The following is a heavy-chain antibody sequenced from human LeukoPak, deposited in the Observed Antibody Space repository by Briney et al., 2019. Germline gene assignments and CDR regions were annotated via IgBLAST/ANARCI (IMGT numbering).Heavy chain of an antibody. D-gene: IGHD6-13*01. V-gene: IGHV1-69*13. CDR2: IIPIFGTA. Sequence: GASVKVSCKASGGTFSSYAISWVRQAPGQGLEWMGGIIPIFGTANYAQKFQGRVTITADESTSTAYMELSSLRSEDTAVYYCARDLRASIAAAGTAYTRFDPWGQGTLVTVSS. J-gene: IGHJ5*02. CDR3: ARDLRASIAAAGTAYTRFDP. CDR1: GGTFSSYA.